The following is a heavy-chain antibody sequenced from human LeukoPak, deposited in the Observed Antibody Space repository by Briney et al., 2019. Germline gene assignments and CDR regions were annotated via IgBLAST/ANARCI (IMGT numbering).Heavy chain of an antibody. Sequence: ASVKVSCKASGYTFTSYGISWVRQAPGQGLEWMGLISAYNGNTNYAQKLQGRVTMTTDTSTSTAYLELRSLRSDDTAVYYCGRECGGRCSDAFDIWGQGTMVTVSS. CDR2: ISAYNGNT. D-gene: IGHD2-15*01. CDR1: GYTFTSYG. V-gene: IGHV1-18*01. J-gene: IGHJ3*02. CDR3: GRECGGRCSDAFDI.